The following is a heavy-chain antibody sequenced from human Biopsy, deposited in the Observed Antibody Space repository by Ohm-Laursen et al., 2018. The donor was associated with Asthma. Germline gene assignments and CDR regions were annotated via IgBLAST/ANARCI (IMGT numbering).Heavy chain of an antibody. J-gene: IGHJ4*01. CDR1: GFTFSRYV. Sequence: LSLTCAASGFTFSRYVMHWVRQAPGKGLEWVSSISWNSGNMDYADSVKGRFTISRDNAKNSLYLQMQSLRPEDTAFYYCAKSADYYDSTDYLDFWGRGTLVTVSS. D-gene: IGHD3-22*01. V-gene: IGHV3-9*01. CDR2: ISWNSGNM. CDR3: AKSADYYDSTDYLDF.